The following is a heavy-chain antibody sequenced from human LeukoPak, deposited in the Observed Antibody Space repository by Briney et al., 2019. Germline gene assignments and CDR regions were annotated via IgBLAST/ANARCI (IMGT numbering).Heavy chain of an antibody. V-gene: IGHV3-53*01. CDR3: ARNGAFWGVDAFDI. Sequence: PGGSLRLSCAASGFTVSSNYMSWVRQAPGKGLEWVSVIYSGGSTYYADSAKGRFTISRDNAKNSLYLQMNSLRAEDTAVYYCARNGAFWGVDAFDIWGQGTMVTVSS. J-gene: IGHJ3*02. CDR1: GFTVSSNY. CDR2: IYSGGST. D-gene: IGHD3-16*01.